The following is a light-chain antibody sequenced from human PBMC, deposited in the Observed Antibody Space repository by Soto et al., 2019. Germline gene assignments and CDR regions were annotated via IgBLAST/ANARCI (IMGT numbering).Light chain of an antibody. CDR3: QQRSRWPRT. Sequence: EIVLTQYPATLSLSPGERATLSCRASQSVSSFLAWYQQKPGQAPRLLIYDASNRATGIPARFSGSGSGTDFTLTISSLEPEDFALYYCQQRSRWPRTVGQGPKVDI. V-gene: IGKV3-11*01. CDR2: DAS. CDR1: QSVSSF. J-gene: IGKJ1*01.